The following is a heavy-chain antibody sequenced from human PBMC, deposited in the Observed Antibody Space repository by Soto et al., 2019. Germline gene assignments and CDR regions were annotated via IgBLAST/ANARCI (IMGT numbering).Heavy chain of an antibody. Sequence: QVQLQESGPGLVKPSQTLSLTCTVSGGSISSGDYYWSWIRQPPGKGLEWIGYIYYSGSTYYNPSLKSRVTISVDTSKNHFSLKLSSVTAADTAVYYCARDFRIAAAVVWYFDLWGRGTLVTVSS. V-gene: IGHV4-30-4*01. D-gene: IGHD6-13*01. J-gene: IGHJ2*01. CDR3: ARDFRIAAAVVWYFDL. CDR1: GGSISSGDYY. CDR2: IYYSGST.